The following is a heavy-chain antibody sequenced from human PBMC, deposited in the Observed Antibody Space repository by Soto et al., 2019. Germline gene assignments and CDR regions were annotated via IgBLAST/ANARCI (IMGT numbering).Heavy chain of an antibody. D-gene: IGHD5-12*01. J-gene: IGHJ5*02. CDR2: VSGGGGTT. CDR1: GFTFSSYA. Sequence: EVQLLESGGGLVQPGGSLRLSCAASGFTFSSYAMSWVRQAPAKGLEWVSLVSGGGGTTDYADSVRGRFTISRDNSKNTLYLQMNTLRAEDTAVYYCAKGDIVGKTTYNWLDPWGQGTLVTVSS. CDR3: AKGDIVGKTTYNWLDP. V-gene: IGHV3-23*01.